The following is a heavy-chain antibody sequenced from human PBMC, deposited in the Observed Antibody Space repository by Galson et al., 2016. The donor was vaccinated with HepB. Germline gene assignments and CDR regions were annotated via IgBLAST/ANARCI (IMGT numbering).Heavy chain of an antibody. D-gene: IGHD3-3*01. CDR3: ARGHYEV. CDR1: GFTFGDPY. V-gene: IGHV3-11*01. J-gene: IGHJ4*02. CDR2: ITGSGTVL. Sequence: SLRLSCAASGFTFGDPYMSWIRQAPGKGLEWISCITGSGTVLFYADSVKGRFTISSDNPRNSLYLHLNSLRAEDTAVYYCARGHYEVWGQGTLVTVSS.